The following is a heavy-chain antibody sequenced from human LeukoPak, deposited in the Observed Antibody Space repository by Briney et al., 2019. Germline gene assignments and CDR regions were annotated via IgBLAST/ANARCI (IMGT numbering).Heavy chain of an antibody. CDR3: AKDIRIAAAGTDAFDI. J-gene: IGHJ3*02. CDR1: GFTFDDYT. V-gene: IGHV3-43*01. CDR2: ISWDGGST. D-gene: IGHD6-13*01. Sequence: GGSLRLSCAASGFTFDDYTMHWVRQAPGKGLEWVSLISWDGGSTYYADSVKGRFTISRDNSKNSLYLQMNSLRTEDTALHYCAKDIRIAAAGTDAFDIWGQGTMVTVSS.